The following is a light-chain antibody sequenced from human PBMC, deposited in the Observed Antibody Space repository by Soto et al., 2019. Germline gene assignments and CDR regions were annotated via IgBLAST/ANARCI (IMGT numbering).Light chain of an antibody. Sequence: DIQMTQSPSTLSASVGYRFTITCRASQSISSWLAWYQQKPGKAPKLLIYDVSSLESGVPSRFSGSGSGTEFTLTISSLQSEDFATYYCQQRNSYPITFGQGTRLEIK. J-gene: IGKJ5*01. V-gene: IGKV1-5*01. CDR3: QQRNSYPIT. CDR1: QSISSW. CDR2: DVS.